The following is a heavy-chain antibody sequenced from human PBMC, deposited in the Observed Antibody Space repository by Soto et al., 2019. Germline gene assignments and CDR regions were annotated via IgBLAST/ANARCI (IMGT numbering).Heavy chain of an antibody. J-gene: IGHJ3*02. D-gene: IGHD3-22*01. V-gene: IGHV1-69*06. CDR1: GGTFSSYA. CDR3: ASGLYDSSGFIRDAFDI. Sequence: GASVKVSCKTSGGTFSSYAISWVRQAPGQGLELMGGIIPIFGTANYAQKFQGRVTITADKSTSTAYMELSSLRSEDTAVYYCASGLYDSSGFIRDAFDIWGQGTMVTVS. CDR2: IIPIFGTA.